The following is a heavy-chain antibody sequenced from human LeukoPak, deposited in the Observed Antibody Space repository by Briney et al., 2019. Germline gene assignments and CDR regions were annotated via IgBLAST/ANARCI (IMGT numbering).Heavy chain of an antibody. CDR3: ARKGLADLGDDTSFGGTPFDS. CDR1: GFTFKTYH. Sequence: PGGSLRLSCVASGFTFKTYHMNWVRQAPGKGLEWLSGITSGGSVIYYADSVKGRFTISRDDAMYSVFLQMSGLTVDDTTVYYCARKGLADLGDDTSFGGTPFDSWGQGTLVIVSS. J-gene: IGHJ4*02. D-gene: IGHD3-16*01. V-gene: IGHV3-48*03. CDR2: ITSGGSVI.